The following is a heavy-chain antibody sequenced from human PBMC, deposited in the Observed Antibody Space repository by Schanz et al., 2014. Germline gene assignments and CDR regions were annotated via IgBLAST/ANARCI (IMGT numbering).Heavy chain of an antibody. J-gene: IGHJ4*02. Sequence: QVQLVQSGPEVEKPGASVKVSCKASGYTFTSYSIHWVRQAPGQGLEWMGWINVGNGNMKYSQKFQGRVTITRDTSASTAYMELTSLRSEDTAVYYCARSGSSNWYFFDYWAQGTLVTVSS. CDR3: ARSGSSNWYFFDY. CDR2: INVGNGNM. CDR1: GYTFTSYS. V-gene: IGHV1-3*01. D-gene: IGHD6-13*01.